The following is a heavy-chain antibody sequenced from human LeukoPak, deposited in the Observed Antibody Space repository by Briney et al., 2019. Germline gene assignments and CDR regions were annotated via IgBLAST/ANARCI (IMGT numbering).Heavy chain of an antibody. CDR3: ARSQGYCSGGSCYRNWFDP. D-gene: IGHD2-15*01. CDR1: GDSVSSNSAA. Sequence: SQTLSLTCAISGDSVSSNSAAWNWIRQSPSRGLEWLGRTYYRSKWYNDYAVSVKSRITINPDTSKNQFSLQLNSVTPEDTAVYYCARSQGYCSGGSCYRNWFDPWGQGTLVTVSS. V-gene: IGHV6-1*01. J-gene: IGHJ5*02. CDR2: TYYRSKWYN.